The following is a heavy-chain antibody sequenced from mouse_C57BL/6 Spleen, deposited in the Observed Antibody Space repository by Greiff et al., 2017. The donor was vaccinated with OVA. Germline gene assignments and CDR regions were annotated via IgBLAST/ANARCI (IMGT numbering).Heavy chain of an antibody. Sequence: EVKLMESGGGLVQPGGSLSLSCAASGFTFTDYYMSWVRQPPGKALEWLGFIRNKANGYTTEYSASVKGRFTISRDNSQSILYLQMNALRAEDSATYYCARYIPSYYFDDWGQGTTLTVSS. V-gene: IGHV7-3*01. CDR3: ARYIPSYYFDD. CDR1: GFTFTDYY. CDR2: IRNKANGYTT. J-gene: IGHJ2*01.